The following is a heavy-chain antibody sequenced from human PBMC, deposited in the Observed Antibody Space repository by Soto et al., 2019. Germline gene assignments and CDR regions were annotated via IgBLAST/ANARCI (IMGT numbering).Heavy chain of an antibody. CDR2: IIPIFGTA. V-gene: IGHV1-69*13. D-gene: IGHD2-15*01. Sequence: SVKVSCKASGGTFSSYAISWVRQAPGQGLEWMGGIIPIFGTANYAQKFQGRVTITADESTSTAYMELSSLRSEDTAVYYCARMAGLLWYRIDYWGQGTLVTVSS. CDR1: GGTFSSYA. CDR3: ARMAGLLWYRIDY. J-gene: IGHJ4*02.